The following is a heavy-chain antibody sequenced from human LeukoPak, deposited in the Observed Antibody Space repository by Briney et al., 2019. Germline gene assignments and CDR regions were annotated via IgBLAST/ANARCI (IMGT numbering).Heavy chain of an antibody. V-gene: IGHV3-7*01. D-gene: IGHD5-18*01. CDR1: GFTFSSYE. CDR3: AREREAGYSYDWFDP. J-gene: IGHJ5*02. CDR2: INQDGSVK. Sequence: PGGSLRLSCAASGFTFSSYEMSWVRQAPGKGLEWVANINQDGSVKYYVDSVKGRFTISRDNAKNSLYLQMNSLRAEDTAVYYCAREREAGYSYDWFDPWGQGTLVTVSS.